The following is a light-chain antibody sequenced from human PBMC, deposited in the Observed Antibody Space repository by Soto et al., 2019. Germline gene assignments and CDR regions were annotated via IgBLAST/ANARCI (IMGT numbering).Light chain of an antibody. CDR3: QQYGSSPMYT. V-gene: IGKV3-20*01. Sequence: EIVLTQSPGTLSLSPGERATLSCRASQSVSSSYLAWYQQKPGQAPRLLIYGASSRATGIPDRFSGSRSGTDFTLTISRLEPEDFALYSCQQYGSSPMYTFGQGTKLEIK. CDR2: GAS. CDR1: QSVSSSY. J-gene: IGKJ2*01.